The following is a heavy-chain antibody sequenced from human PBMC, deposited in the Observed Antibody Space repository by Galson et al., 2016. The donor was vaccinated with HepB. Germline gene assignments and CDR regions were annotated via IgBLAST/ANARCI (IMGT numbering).Heavy chain of an antibody. CDR1: GGSISSSNW. J-gene: IGHJ3*02. Sequence: SETLSLTCVVSGGSISSSNWWSWVRQPPGKGLEWIGEIYHSGSTNYNPSLKSRITISVDKSKNQFSLKLSSVTAADTAVYYCARARITYYDILTGSLGPSDIWGQGTVVTVSS. CDR2: IYHSGST. CDR3: ARARITYYDILTGSLGPSDI. V-gene: IGHV4-4*02. D-gene: IGHD3-9*01.